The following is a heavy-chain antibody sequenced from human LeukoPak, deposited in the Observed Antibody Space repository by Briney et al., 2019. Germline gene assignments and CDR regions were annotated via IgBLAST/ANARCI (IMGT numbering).Heavy chain of an antibody. V-gene: IGHV4-31*03. CDR1: GGSISSGGYY. J-gene: IGHJ6*02. CDR3: ARASEYYYDSSGYPTRRGMDV. D-gene: IGHD3-22*01. CDR2: IYYSGST. Sequence: SETLSLTCTVSGGSISSGGYYWSWIRQHPGKGLEWIGYIYYSGSTYYNPSLKSRVTISVDTSKNQFSLKLSPVTAADTAVYYCARASEYYYDSSGYPTRRGMDVWGQGTTVTVSS.